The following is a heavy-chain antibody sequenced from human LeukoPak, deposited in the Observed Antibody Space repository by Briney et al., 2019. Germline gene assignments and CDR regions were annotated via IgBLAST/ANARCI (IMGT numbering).Heavy chain of an antibody. CDR2: IYYSGTT. V-gene: IGHV4-39*07. CDR1: GGFISSNSAY. D-gene: IGHD6-19*01. J-gene: IGHJ4*02. CDR3: ARFYIAVAGTFDY. Sequence: SETLSLTCTVSGGFISSNSAYWSWIRQPPGKALEWIGNIYYSGTTYYNPSLQSRVTMSVDRSKNQFSLKLSSVTAADTAVYYCARFYIAVAGTFDYWGQGTLVTVSS.